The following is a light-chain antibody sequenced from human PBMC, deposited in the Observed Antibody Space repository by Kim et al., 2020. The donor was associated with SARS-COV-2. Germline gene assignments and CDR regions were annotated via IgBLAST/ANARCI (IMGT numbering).Light chain of an antibody. CDR3: QQYNNWPPIT. J-gene: IGKJ5*01. Sequence: SPGERATRSCRASQRISNNVAWYQQKPGQAPRLIMYGASTRATGIPARFSGSGSGTEFTLTITSLQSEDFAVYYCQQYNNWPPITFGQGTRLEIK. CDR1: QRISNN. V-gene: IGKV3-15*01. CDR2: GAS.